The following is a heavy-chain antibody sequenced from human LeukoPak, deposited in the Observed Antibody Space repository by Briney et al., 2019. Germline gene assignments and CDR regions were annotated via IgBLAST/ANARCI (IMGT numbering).Heavy chain of an antibody. J-gene: IGHJ6*03. CDR1: GYTFTGYY. V-gene: IGHV1-2*02. CDR3: ARGLSKPDYYYYMDV. Sequence: GASVKVSCKASGYTFTGYYMHWVRLAPGQGLEWMGWINPNSGGTNYAQKFQGRVTMTRDTSISTAYMELSRLRSDDTAVYYCARGLSKPDYYYYMDVWGKGTTVTVSS. CDR2: INPNSGGT. D-gene: IGHD1-14*01.